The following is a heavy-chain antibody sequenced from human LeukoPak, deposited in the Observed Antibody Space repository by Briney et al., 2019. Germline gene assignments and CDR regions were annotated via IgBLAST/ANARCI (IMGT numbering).Heavy chain of an antibody. CDR3: ARDSGFSGAQRGEF. D-gene: IGHD2/OR15-2a*01. Sequence: GGSLRLSCAASGFTFSSYWMSWVRQAPGKGLEWVANIKQDGSEKCYVDSVKGRFTISRDNSKNTLYLQMSSLRAEDTAVYYCARDSGFSGAQRGEFWGQGTLVTVSS. CDR1: GFTFSSYW. V-gene: IGHV3-7*01. CDR2: IKQDGSEK. J-gene: IGHJ4*02.